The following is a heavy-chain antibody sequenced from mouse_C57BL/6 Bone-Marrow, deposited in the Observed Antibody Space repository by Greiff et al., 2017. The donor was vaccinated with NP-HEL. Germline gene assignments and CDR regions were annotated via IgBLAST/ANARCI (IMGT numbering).Heavy chain of an antibody. CDR2: IDPSDSYT. CDR1: GYTFTSYW. V-gene: IGHV1-69*01. Sequence: VQLQQPGAELVMPGASVKLSCKASGYTFTSYWMHWVKQRPGQGLEWIGEIDPSDSYTNYNQKFKGKSTLTVDKSSSTAYMQLSSLTSEDSAVDYWARKANWGFAYWGKGTLVTVSA. J-gene: IGHJ3*01. D-gene: IGHD4-1*01. CDR3: ARKANWGFAY.